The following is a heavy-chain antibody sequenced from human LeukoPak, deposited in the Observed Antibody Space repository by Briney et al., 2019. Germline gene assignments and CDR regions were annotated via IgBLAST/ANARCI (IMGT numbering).Heavy chain of an antibody. V-gene: IGHV3-23*01. CDR1: GFTFSNYG. D-gene: IGHD3-3*01. CDR2: ISGSGFNT. Sequence: AGGSLRLSCAASGFTFSNYGMSWVRQAPGKGLEWVSAISGSGFNTIYADSVKGRLTISRDNSKNTLFLQMNSLRAEDTAIYYCAKGFGGETTPWAYWGQGTLVTVSS. J-gene: IGHJ4*02. CDR3: AKGFGGETTPWAY.